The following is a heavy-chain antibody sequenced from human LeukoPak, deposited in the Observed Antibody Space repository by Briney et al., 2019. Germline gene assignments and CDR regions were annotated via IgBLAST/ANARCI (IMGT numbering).Heavy chain of an antibody. J-gene: IGHJ5*02. CDR3: ARDHNQYYYGSGVSGGWFDP. CDR2: INHSGST. CDR1: GGSFSGYY. V-gene: IGHV4-34*01. D-gene: IGHD3-10*01. Sequence: KPSETLSLTCAVYGGSFSGYYWSWIRQPPGKGLEWIGEINHSGSTNYNPSLKSRVTISVDTSKNQFSLKLSSVSAADTAVYYCARDHNQYYYGSGVSGGWFDPWGQGSLVTVSS.